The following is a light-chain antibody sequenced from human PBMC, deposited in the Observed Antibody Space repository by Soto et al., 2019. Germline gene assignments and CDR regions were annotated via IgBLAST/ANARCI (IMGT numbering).Light chain of an antibody. CDR1: QSISGS. V-gene: IGKV1-5*03. CDR2: KAS. Sequence: DIQMTQSPSTLSASVGDRVTFTCRASQSISGSLAWYQQKPGTVPKLLIYKASGLESGVPSRFSGSGSGTEFTLTISGLQPDDFATYYCQQYSGYPLTFGGGTKVEI. J-gene: IGKJ4*01. CDR3: QQYSGYPLT.